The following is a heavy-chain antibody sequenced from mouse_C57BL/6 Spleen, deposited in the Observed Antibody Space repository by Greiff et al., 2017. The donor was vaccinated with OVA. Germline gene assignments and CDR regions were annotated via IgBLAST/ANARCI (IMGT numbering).Heavy chain of an antibody. CDR2: IRNKANNHAT. CDR1: GFTFSDAW. V-gene: IGHV6-6*01. CDR3: TRRVLTAYYAMDY. J-gene: IGHJ4*01. D-gene: IGHD1-2*01. Sequence: DVQLVESGGGLVQPGGSMKLSCAASGFTFSDAWMDWVRQSPEKGLEWVAEIRNKANNHATYYAESVKGRFTISRDDSKSSVYLQMNSLRAEDTGIYYCTRRVLTAYYAMDYWGQGTSVTVSS.